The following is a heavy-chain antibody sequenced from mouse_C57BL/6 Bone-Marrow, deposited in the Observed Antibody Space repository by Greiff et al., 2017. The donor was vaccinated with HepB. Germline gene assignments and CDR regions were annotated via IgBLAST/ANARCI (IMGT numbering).Heavy chain of an antibody. Sequence: EVQLQQSVAELVRPGASVKLSCTASGFNIKNTYMHWVKQRPEQGLEWIGRIDPANGNTKYAPKFQGKATITADTSSNTAYLQLSSLTSEDTAIYYCASGGYYGSRGDYYAMDYWGQGTSVTVSS. CDR1: GFNIKNTY. CDR2: IDPANGNT. D-gene: IGHD1-1*01. J-gene: IGHJ4*01. V-gene: IGHV14-3*01. CDR3: ASGGYYGSRGDYYAMDY.